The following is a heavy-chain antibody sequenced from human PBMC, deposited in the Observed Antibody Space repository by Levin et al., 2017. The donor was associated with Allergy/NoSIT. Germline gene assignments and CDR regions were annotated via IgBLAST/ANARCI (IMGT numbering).Heavy chain of an antibody. V-gene: IGHV1-2*02. D-gene: IGHD6-13*01. J-gene: IGHJ4*02. Sequence: GESLKISCKASGYTFTGYYMHWVRQAPGQGLEWMGWINPNSGGTNYAQKFQGRVTMTRDTSISTAYMELSRLRSDDTAVYYCARALAAAGTFDYWGQGTLVTVSS. CDR3: ARALAAAGTFDY. CDR1: GYTFTGYY. CDR2: INPNSGGT.